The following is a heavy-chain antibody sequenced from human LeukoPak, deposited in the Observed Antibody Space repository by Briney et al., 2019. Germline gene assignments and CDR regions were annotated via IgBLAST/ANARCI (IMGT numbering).Heavy chain of an antibody. D-gene: IGHD5-24*01. Sequence: SETLSLTCTVSGGSISSYYWSWIRRPPGKGLEWIGYIYYSGSTNYNPSLKSRVAISVDTSKSQFSLELNSVTAADTAVYYCAGGRWLQYDDYWGQGTLVTVSS. V-gene: IGHV4-59*01. CDR2: IYYSGST. CDR1: GGSISSYY. J-gene: IGHJ4*02. CDR3: AGGRWLQYDDY.